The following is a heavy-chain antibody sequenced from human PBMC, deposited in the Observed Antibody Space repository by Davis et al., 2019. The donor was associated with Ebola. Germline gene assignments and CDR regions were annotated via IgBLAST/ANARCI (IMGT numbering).Heavy chain of an antibody. Sequence: ASVKVSCKASGYTFTSYGISWVRQAPGQGLEWMGWISAYNGNTNYAQKLQGRVTMTTDTSTSTAYMELRSLRSDDTAVYYCARDRGYSYGSVNPSIDYWGQGTLVTVSS. J-gene: IGHJ4*02. V-gene: IGHV1-18*01. CDR3: ARDRGYSYGSVNPSIDY. CDR2: ISAYNGNT. D-gene: IGHD5-18*01. CDR1: GYTFTSYG.